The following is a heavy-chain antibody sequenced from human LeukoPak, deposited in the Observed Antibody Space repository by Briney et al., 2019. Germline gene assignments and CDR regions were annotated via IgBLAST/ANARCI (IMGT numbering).Heavy chain of an antibody. CDR1: GYTFSTYW. CDR2: IYPGDSDT. CDR3: ARHGEPGSYYMDV. Sequence: GESLKISCEAFGYTFSTYWIGWVRQMPGKGLEWMGIIYPGDSDTRYSPSFQGQVTISADKSISTAYLQWSSLKASDTAMYYCARHGEPGSYYMDVWGKGTTVTVSS. V-gene: IGHV5-51*01. D-gene: IGHD1-26*01. J-gene: IGHJ6*03.